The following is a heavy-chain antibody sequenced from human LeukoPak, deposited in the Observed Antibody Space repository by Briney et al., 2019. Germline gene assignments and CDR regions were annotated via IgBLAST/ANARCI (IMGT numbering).Heavy chain of an antibody. J-gene: IGHJ5*02. CDR2: ISTYNGNT. Sequence: ASVKVSCKASGYTFINFGISWVRQAPGQGLERMGWISTYNGNTEYAKKFQGRVTMTTDTSTSTAYMELRSLRSDDTAVYYCARYCTSATCYAFDPWGQGSLVTVSS. CDR3: ARYCTSATCYAFDP. CDR1: GYTFINFG. V-gene: IGHV1-18*01. D-gene: IGHD2-2*01.